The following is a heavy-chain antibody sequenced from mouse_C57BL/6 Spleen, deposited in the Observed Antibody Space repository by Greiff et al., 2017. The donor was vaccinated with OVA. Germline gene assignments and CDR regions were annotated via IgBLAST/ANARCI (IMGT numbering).Heavy chain of an antibody. D-gene: IGHD1-1*01. CDR2: IYPGDGDT. J-gene: IGHJ2*01. CDR3: ARFDYYGSSSFDY. Sequence: VKLMESGAELVKPGASVKISCKASGYAFSSYWLNWVKQRPGKGLEWIGQIYPGDGDTNYNGKFKGKATLTADKSSSTAYMQLSSLTSEDSAVYFCARFDYYGSSSFDYWGQGTTLTVSS. CDR1: GYAFSSYW. V-gene: IGHV1-80*01.